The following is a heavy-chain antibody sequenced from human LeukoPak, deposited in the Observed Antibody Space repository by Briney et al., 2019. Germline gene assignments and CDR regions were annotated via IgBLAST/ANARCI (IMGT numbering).Heavy chain of an antibody. CDR3: ARDIAAAGAPWAY. V-gene: IGHV3-74*01. J-gene: IGHJ4*02. Sequence: GGSLRLSCAASGFTFSSYWMHWVRQAPGKGLVWVSRINTDGSSTSYADSVKGRFTISRDNAKNTLYLQMNSLRAEDTAVYYCARDIAAAGAPWAYWGQGTLVTVSS. CDR2: INTDGSST. CDR1: GFTFSSYW. D-gene: IGHD6-13*01.